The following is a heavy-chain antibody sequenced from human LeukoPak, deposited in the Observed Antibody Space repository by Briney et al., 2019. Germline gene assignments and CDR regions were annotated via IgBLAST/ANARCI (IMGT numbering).Heavy chain of an antibody. CDR3: ARDRGKDYFGD. CDR2: SWYDGSKS. J-gene: IGHJ4*02. V-gene: IGHV3-33*01. D-gene: IGHD4-23*01. Sequence: PGGSLRLSCTASGYRFSDHGIHWVRQAPGKGLEWVAISWYDGSKSYFVDSVKGRFTISRDNSKNLVYLQMNSLTAEDTALYYCARDRGKDYFGDWGQGTQVTVSS. CDR1: GYRFSDHG.